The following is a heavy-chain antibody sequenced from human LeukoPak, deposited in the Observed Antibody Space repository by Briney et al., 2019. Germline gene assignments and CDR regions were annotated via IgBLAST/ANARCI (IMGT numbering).Heavy chain of an antibody. CDR2: INPSGGSK. CDR3: ARVRDGYNDAYDI. CDR1: GFPFTKYN. Sequence: ASVKVSSEASGFPFTKYNMHWVRQAPGQGLEWLGIINPSGGSKNYAQNFQARVTMTRDTSTSTVYMEFSSLRSEDTAVYYCARVRDGYNDAYDIWGQGTMATVPS. J-gene: IGHJ3*02. V-gene: IGHV1-46*01. D-gene: IGHD5-24*01.